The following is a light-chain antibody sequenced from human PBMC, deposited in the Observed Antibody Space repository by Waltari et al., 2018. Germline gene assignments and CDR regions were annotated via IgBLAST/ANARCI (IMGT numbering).Light chain of an antibody. CDR2: EVN. Sequence: QSALTQPPSASGSPGQSVTISCTGTSSDVGAYKSVSWYQLRPGKPPKLLIFEVNNRPSWVPDRFSGSRSGNTASLTVAGLQADDEADYFCSSYAGRNTVIFGGGTKLTVL. V-gene: IGLV2-8*01. J-gene: IGLJ2*01. CDR3: SSYAGRNTVI. CDR1: SSDVGAYKS.